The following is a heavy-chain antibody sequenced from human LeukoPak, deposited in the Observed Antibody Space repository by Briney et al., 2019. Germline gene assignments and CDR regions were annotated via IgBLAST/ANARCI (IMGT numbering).Heavy chain of an antibody. CDR1: GFTFGDYA. J-gene: IGHJ4*02. V-gene: IGHV3-73*01. Sequence: GGSLRLSCTASGFTFGDYAMSWVRQASGKGLEWVGRIRSKANSYATAYAASVKGRFTISRDDSKNTAYLQMNSLKTEDTAVYYCSPYIAAAGTFPYWGQGTLVTVSS. CDR3: SPYIAAAGTFPY. CDR2: IRSKANSYAT. D-gene: IGHD6-13*01.